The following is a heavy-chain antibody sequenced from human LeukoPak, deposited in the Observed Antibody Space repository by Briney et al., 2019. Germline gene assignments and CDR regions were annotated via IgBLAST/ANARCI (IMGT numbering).Heavy chain of an antibody. CDR3: ARVVENDAFDI. V-gene: IGHV1-46*01. CDR1: GYTFTSYY. CDR2: IKPSGGST. J-gene: IGHJ3*02. Sequence: ASVKVSCKASGYTFTSYYMHRVRQAPGQGLVWMGIIKPSGGSTSYAQKFQGRVIMTRDTSTSTVYMELSSLRSEDTAVYYCARVVENDAFDIWGQGTMVTVSS. D-gene: IGHD2-15*01.